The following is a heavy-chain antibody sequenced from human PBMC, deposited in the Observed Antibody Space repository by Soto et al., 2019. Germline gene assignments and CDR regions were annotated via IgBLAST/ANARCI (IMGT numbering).Heavy chain of an antibody. V-gene: IGHV4-61*01. CDR2: IYYSGST. J-gene: IGHJ4*02. CDR1: GGSVSSGSYY. Sequence: SETLSLTCTVSGGSVSSGSYYWSWIRQPPGKGLEWIGYIYYSGSTNYNPSLKSRVTISVDTSKNQFSLKLSSVTAADTAVYYCARATGGLASFDYWGQGTLVNVSS. D-gene: IGHD6-19*01. CDR3: ARATGGLASFDY.